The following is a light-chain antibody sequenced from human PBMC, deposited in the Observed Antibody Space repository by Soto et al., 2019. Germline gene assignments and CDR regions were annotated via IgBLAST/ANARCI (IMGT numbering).Light chain of an antibody. CDR2: DVS. CDR3: SSYTSSSTYV. CDR1: SSDVGGYNY. J-gene: IGLJ1*01. Sequence: QSALTQPASLSGSPGQSITISCTGTSSDVGGYNYVSWYQQHPGKAPKLMIYDVSNRPSGGSNRFSGSKSGNTASLTISGIQAEDEADYYCSSYTSSSTYVFGTGPKVTVL. V-gene: IGLV2-14*01.